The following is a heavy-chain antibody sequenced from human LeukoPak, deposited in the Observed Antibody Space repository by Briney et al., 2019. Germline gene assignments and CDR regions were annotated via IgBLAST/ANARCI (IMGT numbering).Heavy chain of an antibody. J-gene: IGHJ4*02. CDR1: GGSISSGGYY. V-gene: IGHV4-30-2*01. Sequence: SETLSLTCTVSGGSISSGGYYWSWIRQPPGKGLKWIGYIYHSGSTYYNPSLKSRVTISVDRSKNQFSLKLSSVTAADTAVYYCASTLSSGWAFDYWGQGTLVTVSS. D-gene: IGHD6-19*01. CDR2: IYHSGST. CDR3: ASTLSSGWAFDY.